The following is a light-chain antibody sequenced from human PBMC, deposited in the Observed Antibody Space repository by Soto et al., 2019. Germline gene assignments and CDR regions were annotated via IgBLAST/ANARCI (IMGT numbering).Light chain of an antibody. CDR2: AAS. CDR3: QQSYSTPIT. Sequence: DIQMTQSPSSLSASVGDSVIITCRASQTISSHLNWYQQKPGKAPNLLVYAASSLQSGVPSRFSGSGSGTDFTLTISSLQPEEFATYYCQQSYSTPITVGQGTRLEIK. V-gene: IGKV1-39*01. J-gene: IGKJ5*01. CDR1: QTISSH.